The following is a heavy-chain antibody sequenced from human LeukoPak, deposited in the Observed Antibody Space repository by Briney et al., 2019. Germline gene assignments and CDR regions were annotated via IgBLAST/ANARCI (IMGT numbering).Heavy chain of an antibody. D-gene: IGHD4-23*01. CDR1: GGSISTYY. Sequence: SETLSLTCTVSGGSISTYYWSWIRQPPGKGLEWIGYIYYTGSTSYNPSLRSRVTISVDTSKNQFSLKLRSVTAADTAVYYCARLDLYGGHYFDYWGQGTLVTVSS. CDR3: ARLDLYGGHYFDY. CDR2: IYYTGST. J-gene: IGHJ4*02. V-gene: IGHV4-59*08.